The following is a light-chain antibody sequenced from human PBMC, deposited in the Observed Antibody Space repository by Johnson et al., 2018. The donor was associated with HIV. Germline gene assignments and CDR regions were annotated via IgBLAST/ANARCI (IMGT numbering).Light chain of an antibody. CDR2: DND. V-gene: IGLV1-51*01. J-gene: IGLJ1*01. CDR3: GTWDSSLSGV. CDR1: DSNIGNNY. Sequence: QSVLTQPPSVSAAPGQKVTISCFGSDSNIGNNYVSWYQQVPGTAPKLLIYDNDKRPSGIPDRFSGSKSGTSATLGITGLQTGDEADYYCGTWDSSLSGVFGTGTKVTVL.